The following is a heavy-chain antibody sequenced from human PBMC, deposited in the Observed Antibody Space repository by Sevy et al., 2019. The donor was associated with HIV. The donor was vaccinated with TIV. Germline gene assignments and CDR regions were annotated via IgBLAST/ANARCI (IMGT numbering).Heavy chain of an antibody. V-gene: IGHV3-66*01. CDR3: ARDRYYDASGYYYYYYGLDV. D-gene: IGHD3-22*01. J-gene: IGHJ6*02. Sequence: GGSLRLSCAASGFTFSNYAMSWVRQAPGKGLEWVSTIYSGGSTFYADSVKGRFTISRDNSKNTLYLHMNSLRAEDTAVYYCARDRYYDASGYYYYYYGLDVWGQGTTVTVSS. CDR1: GFTFSNYA. CDR2: IYSGGST.